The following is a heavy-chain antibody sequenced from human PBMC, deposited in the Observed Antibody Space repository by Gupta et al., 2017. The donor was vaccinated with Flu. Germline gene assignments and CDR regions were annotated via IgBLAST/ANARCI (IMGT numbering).Heavy chain of an antibody. Sequence: GLEWIGSIYYDGSTYHNPSLKSRVTISVDTSKNQFSLKLSSVTAADTAVYHCARRGYSGYDFGYFDYWGQGPLVPVSS. V-gene: IGHV4-39*01. J-gene: IGHJ4*02. CDR2: IYYDGST. D-gene: IGHD5-12*01. CDR3: ARRGYSGYDFGYFDY.